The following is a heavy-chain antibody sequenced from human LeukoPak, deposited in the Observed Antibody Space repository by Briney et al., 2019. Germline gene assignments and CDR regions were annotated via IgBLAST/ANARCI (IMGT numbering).Heavy chain of an antibody. CDR3: ARERGYDFWSGSRVLFDY. D-gene: IGHD3-3*01. V-gene: IGHV4-59*01. Sequence: SETLSLTCTVSGGSISSYYWSWIRQPPGKGLEWIGYIYYSGSTNYNPPLKSRVTISVDTSKNQFSLKLSSVTAADTAVYYCARERGYDFWSGSRVLFDYWGQGTLVTVSS. J-gene: IGHJ4*02. CDR1: GGSISSYY. CDR2: IYYSGST.